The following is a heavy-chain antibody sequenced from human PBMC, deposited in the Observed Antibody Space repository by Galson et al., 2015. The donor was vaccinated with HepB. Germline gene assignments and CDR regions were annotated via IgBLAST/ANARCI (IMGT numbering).Heavy chain of an antibody. V-gene: IGHV3-74*01. CDR3: AGGYYGSGSYYAY. CDR2: IDSDGITT. D-gene: IGHD3-10*01. Sequence: SLRLSCAASGFTFSSYWMYWVRQAPGKGLVWVSRIDSDGITTAYADSVKGRFTISRDNSKNTLYLQMNSLRAEDTAVYYCAGGYYGSGSYYAYWGQGTLVTVSS. CDR1: GFTFSSYW. J-gene: IGHJ4*02.